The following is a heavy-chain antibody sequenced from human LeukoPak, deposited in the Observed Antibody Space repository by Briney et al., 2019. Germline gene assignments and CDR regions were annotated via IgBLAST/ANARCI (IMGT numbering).Heavy chain of an antibody. V-gene: IGHV3-23*01. Sequence: PGGSLRLSCAASGFAFKNYVINWVRQAPGKGLEWVSGISGSGGSTYYAASVRGRFIISRDSSKSTIFLQMSSLRAEDTAAYYCARGPNSDFWSGYSHYMDVWGKGTTAFVSS. CDR3: ARGPNSDFWSGYSHYMDV. D-gene: IGHD3-3*01. CDR2: ISGSGGST. J-gene: IGHJ6*03. CDR1: GFAFKNYV.